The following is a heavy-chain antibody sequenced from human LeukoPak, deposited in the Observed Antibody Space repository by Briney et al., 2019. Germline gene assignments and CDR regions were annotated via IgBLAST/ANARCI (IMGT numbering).Heavy chain of an antibody. V-gene: IGHV3-15*01. Sequence: GGSLRLSCAASGFTFSTYNMTWVRQVPGKGLEWVGHIKSNVVGGTTDYAAPVKDRFTISRDDSKDTLFLQMNSLKTEDTAVYYCATEYYGSLNYWGQGTLVTVSS. D-gene: IGHD3-10*01. J-gene: IGHJ4*02. CDR1: GFTFSTYN. CDR3: ATEYYGSLNY. CDR2: IKSNVVGGTT.